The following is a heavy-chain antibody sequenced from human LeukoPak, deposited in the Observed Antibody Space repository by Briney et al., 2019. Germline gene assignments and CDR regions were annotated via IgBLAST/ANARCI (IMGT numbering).Heavy chain of an antibody. D-gene: IGHD6-13*01. CDR2: INWNGGST. V-gene: IGHV3-20*04. CDR1: GFTFDDYG. Sequence: GGSLRLSCAASGFTFDDYGMSWVRQAPGKGLEWVSGINWNGGSTGYADSVKGRFTISRDNAKNSLYLQMNSLRAEDTAVYYCARDSPAADPNWFDPWGQGTLVTVSS. CDR3: ARDSPAADPNWFDP. J-gene: IGHJ5*02.